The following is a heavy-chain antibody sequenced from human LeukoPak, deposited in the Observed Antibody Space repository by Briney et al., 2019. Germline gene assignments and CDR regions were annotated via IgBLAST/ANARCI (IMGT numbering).Heavy chain of an antibody. D-gene: IGHD6-6*01. CDR2: IIPIFGTA. CDR1: GCTFSSYA. Sequence: ASVKVSCKASGCTFSSYAISWVRQAPGQGLEWMGGIIPIFGTANYAQKFQGRVTITADESTSTAYMELSSLRSEDTAVYYCARDWRPDDFDIWGQGTMVTVSS. CDR3: ARDWRPDDFDI. V-gene: IGHV1-69*13. J-gene: IGHJ3*02.